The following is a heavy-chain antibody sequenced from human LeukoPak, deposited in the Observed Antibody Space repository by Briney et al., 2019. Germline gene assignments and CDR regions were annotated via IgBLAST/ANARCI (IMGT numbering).Heavy chain of an antibody. CDR2: IFYSGST. J-gene: IGHJ4*02. Sequence: TSETLSLTCTVSGGSISSGGYYWSWIRQPPGKGLEWIGYIFYSGSTNYNPSLKSRVTISVDTSKNQFSLKLSSVTAADTAVYYCARGEWDLLFDYWGQGTLVTVSS. D-gene: IGHD1-26*01. V-gene: IGHV4-61*08. CDR1: GGSISSGGYY. CDR3: ARGEWDLLFDY.